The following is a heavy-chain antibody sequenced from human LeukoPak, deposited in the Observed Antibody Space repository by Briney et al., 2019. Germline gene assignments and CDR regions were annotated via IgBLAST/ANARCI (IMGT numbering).Heavy chain of an antibody. D-gene: IGHD6-19*01. CDR3: ARAVAGLNAFDI. Sequence: ASVKVSCKASGYTFTSYGISWVRQAPGQGPEWMGWISAYNGNTNYAQKLQGRVTMTTDTSTSTAYMELRSLRSDDTAVYYCARAVAGLNAFDIWGQGTMVTVSS. CDR1: GYTFTSYG. V-gene: IGHV1-18*01. J-gene: IGHJ3*02. CDR2: ISAYNGNT.